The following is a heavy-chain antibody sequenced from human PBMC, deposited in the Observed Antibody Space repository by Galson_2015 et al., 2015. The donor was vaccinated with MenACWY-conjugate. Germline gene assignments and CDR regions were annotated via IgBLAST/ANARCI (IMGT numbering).Heavy chain of an antibody. Sequence: SLRLSCAASGFSVSSNFMTWVRQAPGKGLEWVSVIYSDALGATTHYSDSVKGRFTSSRDNSKNTLYLQMNSLRVEDTAVYYCAREGRHVGSYSDLDYWGQGTLVTVSP. V-gene: IGHV3-53*01. CDR2: IYSDALGATT. J-gene: IGHJ4*02. CDR1: GFSVSSNF. CDR3: AREGRHVGSYSDLDY. D-gene: IGHD1-26*01.